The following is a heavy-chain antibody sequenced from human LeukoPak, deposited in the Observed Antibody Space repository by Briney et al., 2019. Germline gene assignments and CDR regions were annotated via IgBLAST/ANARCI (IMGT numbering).Heavy chain of an antibody. D-gene: IGHD3-3*01. CDR3: AKGLMDFWSGYYMDY. J-gene: IGHJ4*02. CDR2: ISYDGSNK. Sequence: PGGSLRLSCAASGFTFSTYSMNWVRQAPGKGLEWVAVISYDGSNKYYADSVKGRFTISRDNSKNTLYLQMNSLRAEDTAVYHCAKGLMDFWSGYYMDYWGQGTLVTVSS. V-gene: IGHV3-30*18. CDR1: GFTFSTYS.